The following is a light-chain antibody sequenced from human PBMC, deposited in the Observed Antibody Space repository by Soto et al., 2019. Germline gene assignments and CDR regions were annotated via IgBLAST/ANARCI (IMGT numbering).Light chain of an antibody. V-gene: IGLV1-44*01. CDR3: ATWDDSLNGRV. Sequence: QSALTQPPSASGPPGQRVAISCSGSSSNIGINTVDWYQQLPGTAPKLLIYSNSQRPSGVPDRFSGSKSGTSASLAISGLQSEDEADYFGATWDDSLNGRVFGTGTKVTVL. J-gene: IGLJ1*01. CDR2: SNS. CDR1: SSNIGINT.